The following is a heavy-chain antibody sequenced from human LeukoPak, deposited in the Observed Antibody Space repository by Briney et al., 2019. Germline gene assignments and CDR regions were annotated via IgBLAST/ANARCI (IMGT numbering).Heavy chain of an antibody. Sequence: SETLSLTCAVYGGSFSGYYWSWIRQPPGKGLEWIGEINHSGSTNYNPSLKSRVTISVDTSENQLSLKLSSVTAADTAVYYCARRTGGSYDYWGQGTLVTVSS. D-gene: IGHD1-26*01. CDR1: GGSFSGYY. V-gene: IGHV4-34*01. J-gene: IGHJ4*02. CDR3: ARRTGGSYDY. CDR2: INHSGST.